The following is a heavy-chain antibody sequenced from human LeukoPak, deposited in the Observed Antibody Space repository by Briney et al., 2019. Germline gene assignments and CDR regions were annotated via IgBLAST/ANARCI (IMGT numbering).Heavy chain of an antibody. J-gene: IGHJ4*02. CDR3: TKDRHGYNKPGEC. CDR2: ISGAGINT. V-gene: IGHV3-23*01. Sequence: PGGSLRLSCAASGFTFNTCAMNWVRQAPGKGLEWVSTISGAGINTYYADSVKGRFTISRDNSKGILYLQMNSLSADDTAVYYCTKDRHGYNKPGECWGQGALVTVSS. D-gene: IGHD1-1*01. CDR1: GFTFNTCA.